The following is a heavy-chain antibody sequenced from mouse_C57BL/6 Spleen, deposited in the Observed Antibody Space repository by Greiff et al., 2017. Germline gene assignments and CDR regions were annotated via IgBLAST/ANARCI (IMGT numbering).Heavy chain of an antibody. V-gene: IGHV1-19*01. CDR2: INPYNGGT. D-gene: IGHD2-1*01. CDR3: ARRGNYDAMDY. Sequence: EVQRVESGPVLVKPGASVKMSCKASGYTFTDYYMNWVKQSHGKSLEWIGVINPYNGGTSYNQKFKGKATLTVDKSSSTAYMELNSLTSEDSAVYYCARRGNYDAMDYWGQGTSVTVSS. J-gene: IGHJ4*01. CDR1: GYTFTDYY.